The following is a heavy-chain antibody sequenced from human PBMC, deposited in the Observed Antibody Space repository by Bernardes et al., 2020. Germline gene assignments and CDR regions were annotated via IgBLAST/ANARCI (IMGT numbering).Heavy chain of an antibody. V-gene: IGHV4-34*01. D-gene: IGHD2-8*01. CDR2: INHSGST. Sequence: SETLSLTCAVYGGSFSGYYWSWIRQPPGKGLEWIGEINHSGSTNYNPSLKSRVTISVDTCKNQFSLKLSSVTAADTAVYYCARGGGPLAPTLYYGGFDYWGQGTLVTVSS. CDR3: ARGGGPLAPTLYYGGFDY. CDR1: GGSFSGYY. J-gene: IGHJ4*02.